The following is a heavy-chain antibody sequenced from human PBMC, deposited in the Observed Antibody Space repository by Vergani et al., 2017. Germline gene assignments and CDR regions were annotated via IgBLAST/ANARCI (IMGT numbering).Heavy chain of an antibody. CDR2: INHSGST. J-gene: IGHJ3*02. Sequence: QVQLQQWGAGLLKPSETLSLTCAVYGGSFSGYYWSWIRQPPGKGLEWIGEINHSGSTNYNPSLKSRVTISVDTSKNQFSLKLSSVTAADTAVYYCAPRRRRYCSSTSCKVYAFDIWGQGTMVTVSS. D-gene: IGHD2-2*01. CDR1: GGSFSGYY. CDR3: APRRRRYCSSTSCKVYAFDI. V-gene: IGHV4-34*01.